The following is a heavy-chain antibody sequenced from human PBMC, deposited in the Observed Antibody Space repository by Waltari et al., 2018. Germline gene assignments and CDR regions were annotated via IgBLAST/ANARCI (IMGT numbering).Heavy chain of an antibody. D-gene: IGHD6-6*01. CDR2: ISSSSSYI. J-gene: IGHJ4*02. CDR1: GFTFSTYS. CDR3: AKSIAAIDFDY. Sequence: EVQLVESGGGLVKPGGSLSLSCATSGFTFSTYSMNWVRQAPGKGLEWVSSISSSSSYIYYADSVKGRFTISRDNAKNSLYLQMNSLRAEDTAVYYCAKSIAAIDFDYWGQGTLVTVSS. V-gene: IGHV3-21*01.